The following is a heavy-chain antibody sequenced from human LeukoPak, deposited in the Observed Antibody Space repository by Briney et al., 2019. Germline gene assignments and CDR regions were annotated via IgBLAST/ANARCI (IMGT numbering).Heavy chain of an antibody. J-gene: IGHJ4*02. CDR2: IYYTGRA. D-gene: IGHD3-3*01. CDR1: GGSISRYY. CDR3: ARGDFWSGAPTD. V-gene: IGHV4-59*01. Sequence: SETLSLACTVSGGSISRYYWSWIRQPPGTGLEWIGYIYYTGRADYNPSLKSRVSMSVDTSKNQFSLRVNSMTAADTAVYYCARGDFWSGAPTDWGQGTLVTVSS.